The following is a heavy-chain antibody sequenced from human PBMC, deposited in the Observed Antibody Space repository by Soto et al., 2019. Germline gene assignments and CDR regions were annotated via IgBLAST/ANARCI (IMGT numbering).Heavy chain of an antibody. V-gene: IGHV4-59*01. D-gene: IGHD3-9*01. Sequence: SETLSLTCTVSGGSISSYYWSWIRQPPGKGLDWIGYIYYSGSTNYNPSLKSRVTISVDTSKNQFSLKLSSVTAADTAVYYCARGGYDILTGYYSRYYGMDVWGQGTTVTVSS. CDR2: IYYSGST. CDR3: ARGGYDILTGYYSRYYGMDV. CDR1: GGSISSYY. J-gene: IGHJ6*02.